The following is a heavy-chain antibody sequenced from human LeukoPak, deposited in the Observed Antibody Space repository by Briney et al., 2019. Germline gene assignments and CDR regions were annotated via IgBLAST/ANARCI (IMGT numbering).Heavy chain of an antibody. CDR3: AREPHYYDSSGPFL. CDR1: GFTFSDYY. D-gene: IGHD3-22*01. Sequence: GGSLRLSCAASGFTFSDYYMSWIRQAPGKGLEWVSVIYRGGSTYYADAVKGRFSISRDTSKNTLYLQLDSLRAEDTAVYYCAREPHYYDSSGPFLWGRGTLVTVSS. CDR2: IYRGGST. V-gene: IGHV3-66*01. J-gene: IGHJ2*01.